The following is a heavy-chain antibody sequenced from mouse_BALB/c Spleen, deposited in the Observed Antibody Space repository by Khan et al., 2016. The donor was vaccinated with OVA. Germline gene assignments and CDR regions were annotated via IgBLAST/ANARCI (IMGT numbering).Heavy chain of an antibody. CDR3: ARKNYYGYAMDY. Sequence: VQLKESGPGLVKPSQSLSLTCTVTGYSITSDYAWDWFRQFPGNKLEWMGYISYGGSTSYNPSLKSRISITRDTSKNQFFLQLNSVTTEDTATCYCARKNYYGYAMDYWGQGTSVTVSS. CDR1: GYSITSDYA. CDR2: ISYGGST. D-gene: IGHD1-1*01. J-gene: IGHJ4*01. V-gene: IGHV3-2*02.